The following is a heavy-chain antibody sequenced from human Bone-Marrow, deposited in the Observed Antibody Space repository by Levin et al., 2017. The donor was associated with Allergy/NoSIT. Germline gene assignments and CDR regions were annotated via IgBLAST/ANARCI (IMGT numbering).Heavy chain of an antibody. V-gene: IGHV4-31*03. CDR1: GASISGGGYH. D-gene: IGHD2-2*03. J-gene: IGHJ4*02. CDR2: IYYSGST. CDR3: AREDGSTCDS. Sequence: PSETLSLTCTVSGASISGGGYHWSWIRQHAGKGLEWIGYIYYSGSTYYNPSLKSRVMISVDTSKNQFSLKVSSTTAADTDVYYCAREDGSTCDSWGQGTLVTVSS.